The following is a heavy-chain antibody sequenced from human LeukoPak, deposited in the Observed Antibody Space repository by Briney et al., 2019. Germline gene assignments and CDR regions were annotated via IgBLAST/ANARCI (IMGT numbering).Heavy chain of an antibody. CDR1: GGTFSSYT. CDR2: IIPILGIA. D-gene: IGHD4-11*01. Sequence: SSVKVSCKASGGTFSSYTISWVRQAPGQGLEWMGRIIPILGIANYAQKFQGRVTITADKSTSTPYMELSSLRSEDTAVYYCARDAYSSYDQGSFDIWGQGTMVTVSS. CDR3: ARDAYSSYDQGSFDI. J-gene: IGHJ3*02. V-gene: IGHV1-69*04.